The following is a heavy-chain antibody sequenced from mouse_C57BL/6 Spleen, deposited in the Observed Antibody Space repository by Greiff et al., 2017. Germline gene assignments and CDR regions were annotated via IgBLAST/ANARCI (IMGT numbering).Heavy chain of an antibody. Sequence: DVKLVESGGDLVKPGGSLKLSCAASGFTFSSYGMSWVRQTPDKRLEWVATISSGGSYTYYPDSVKGRFTISRDNAKNTLYLQMSSLKSEDTAMYYCASPPTSTEAMDYWGQGTSVTVSS. V-gene: IGHV5-6*02. D-gene: IGHD1-3*01. CDR2: ISSGGSYT. J-gene: IGHJ4*01. CDR1: GFTFSSYG. CDR3: ASPPTSTEAMDY.